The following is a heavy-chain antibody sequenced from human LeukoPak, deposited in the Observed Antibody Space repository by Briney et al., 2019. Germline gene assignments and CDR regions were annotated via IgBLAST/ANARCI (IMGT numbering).Heavy chain of an antibody. CDR2: IKSKTDGGTT. Sequence: PGGSLRLSCAASGFTFSNAWMSWVRQAPGKGLEWVGRIKSKTDGGTTDYAAPVKGRFTISRDDSKNTLYLQMNSLKTEDTAVYYCTTEYYDILTGYYNPPDYDAFDIWGQGTMVTVSS. D-gene: IGHD3-9*01. CDR1: GFTFSNAW. CDR3: TTEYYDILTGYYNPPDYDAFDI. V-gene: IGHV3-15*01. J-gene: IGHJ3*02.